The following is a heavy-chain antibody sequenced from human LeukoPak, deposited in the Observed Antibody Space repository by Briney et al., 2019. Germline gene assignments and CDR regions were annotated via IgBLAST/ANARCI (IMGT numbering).Heavy chain of an antibody. J-gene: IGHJ5*02. D-gene: IGHD3-10*01. Sequence: PSETLSLTCTVSGGSISSRVHYWGWIRQPPGKGLEWIGSLYFSGSTYYNPSLKSRVTISVDTSKNQFSLKLSSVTAADTAVYYCAGPDGSGSYYHWGQGTLVTVSS. CDR3: AGPDGSGSYYH. V-gene: IGHV4-39*07. CDR2: LYFSGST. CDR1: GGSISSRVHY.